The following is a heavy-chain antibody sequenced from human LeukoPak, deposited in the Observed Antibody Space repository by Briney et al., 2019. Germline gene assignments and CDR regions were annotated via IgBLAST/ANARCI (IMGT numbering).Heavy chain of an antibody. J-gene: IGHJ4*02. CDR1: GFTFSSYG. CDR3: AKDEGPIVVMPFDY. CDR2: ISYDGSNK. V-gene: IGHV3-30*18. Sequence: GGSLRLSCAASGFTFSSYGMHWVRQAPGKGLEWVAVISYDGSNKYYADSVKGRFTISRDNSKNTLYLQMNSLRAEDTAVYYCAKDEGPIVVMPFDYWGQGTLVTVSS. D-gene: IGHD3-22*01.